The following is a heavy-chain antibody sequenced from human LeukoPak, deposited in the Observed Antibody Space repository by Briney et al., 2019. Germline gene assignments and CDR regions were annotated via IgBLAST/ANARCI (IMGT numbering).Heavy chain of an antibody. J-gene: IGHJ4*02. CDR3: ARASYGSD. CDR2: INPNSGGT. V-gene: IGHV1-2*06. Sequence: ASVKVSCKASGYTFTGYYMHWVRQAPGQGLEWMGRINPNSGGTSYAQKFQGRVTMTRDTSTSTVYMELSSLRSEDTAVYYCARASYGSDWGQGTLVTVSS. D-gene: IGHD1-26*01. CDR1: GYTFTGYY.